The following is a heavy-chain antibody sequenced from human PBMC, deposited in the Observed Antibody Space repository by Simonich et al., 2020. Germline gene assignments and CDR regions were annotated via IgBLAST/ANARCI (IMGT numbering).Heavy chain of an antibody. J-gene: IGHJ6*03. Sequence: QVQLGQSGAEVKKPGASVKVSCTASGYTLTGYYMHWVRQAPGQGREWMGWSNPNRGGKNNEQKFQGRVTMTRDTSINTAYKELGRLRTDDTAVYYCARGGVQYYYYYMDVWGKGTTVTVSS. D-gene: IGHD3-3*01. V-gene: IGHV1-2*02. CDR1: GYTLTGYY. CDR2: SNPNRGGK. CDR3: ARGGVQYYYYYMDV.